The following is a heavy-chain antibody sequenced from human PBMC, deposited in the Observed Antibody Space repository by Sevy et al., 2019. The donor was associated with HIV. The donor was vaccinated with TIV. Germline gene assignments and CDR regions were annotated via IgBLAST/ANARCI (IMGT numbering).Heavy chain of an antibody. D-gene: IGHD2-15*01. V-gene: IGHV3-11*04. Sequence: GGSLRLSCAASGFTFSAYFMLWFRQTPEMGLEWVSYISDDGDTISYADSVKGRFTISRDNARNSLYLQMNSLRAEDTALYYCARGGYCSGGSCYHRNGVAYWGQGTLVTVSS. CDR1: GFTFSAYF. CDR3: ARGGYCSGGSCYHRNGVAY. J-gene: IGHJ4*02. CDR2: ISDDGDTI.